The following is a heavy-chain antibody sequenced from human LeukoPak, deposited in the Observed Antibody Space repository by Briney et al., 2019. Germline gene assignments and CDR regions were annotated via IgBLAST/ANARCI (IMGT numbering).Heavy chain of an antibody. Sequence: GGSLRLSCAASGFTFTTYWMSWVRQAPGKGLEWVANMKPDGSEIFYVDSVKGRFTISRDNAKNSLYLQMNSLRAEDTAVYYCARDLGQYYDTSDNWFDPWGQGTLVTVSS. CDR3: ARDLGQYYDTSDNWFDP. V-gene: IGHV3-7*01. J-gene: IGHJ5*02. CDR2: MKPDGSEI. D-gene: IGHD3-22*01. CDR1: GFTFTTYW.